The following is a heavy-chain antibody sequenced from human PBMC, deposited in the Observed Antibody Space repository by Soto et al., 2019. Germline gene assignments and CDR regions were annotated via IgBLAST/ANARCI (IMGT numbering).Heavy chain of an antibody. V-gene: IGHV1-3*01. Sequence: GASVKVSCKASGYTFTSYGIHWVRQAPGQRLEWMGWINAANGDTKYSPKFQGRVTITRDTSASTAYMELSSLRSEDTAVYYCARGRVGYYSLGLGGDVYWG. CDR2: INAANGDT. D-gene: IGHD3-10*01. CDR1: GYTFTSYG. CDR3: ARGRVGYYSLGLGGDVY. J-gene: IGHJ4*01.